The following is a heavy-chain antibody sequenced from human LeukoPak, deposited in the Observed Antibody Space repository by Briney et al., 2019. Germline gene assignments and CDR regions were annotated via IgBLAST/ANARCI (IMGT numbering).Heavy chain of an antibody. CDR2: ISATGTHT. CDR1: GFTFSDYY. V-gene: IGHV3-11*06. D-gene: IGHD5-18*01. CDR3: ARVKGSYATDY. J-gene: IGHJ4*02. Sequence: GGSLRLSSAASGFTFSDYYITWIRRAPGKGLEWVSHISATGTHTHYADSVKGRFTISRDNAKNSLYLQMTSLRADDTAVYYCARVKGSYATDYWGQGTLVTVSS.